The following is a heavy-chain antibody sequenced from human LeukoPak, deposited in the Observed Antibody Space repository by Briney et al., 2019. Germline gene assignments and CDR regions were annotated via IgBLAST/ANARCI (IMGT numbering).Heavy chain of an antibody. J-gene: IGHJ4*02. Sequence: GESLKISCKGSGYSFTSYWIGWVRQMPGKGLEWMGIICPGDSDTRYSPSFQGQVTISADKSISTAYLQWSSLKASDTAMYYRARQQQQLNTPFDYWGQGTLVTVSS. CDR2: ICPGDSDT. CDR1: GYSFTSYW. CDR3: ARQQQQLNTPFDY. V-gene: IGHV5-51*01. D-gene: IGHD6-13*01.